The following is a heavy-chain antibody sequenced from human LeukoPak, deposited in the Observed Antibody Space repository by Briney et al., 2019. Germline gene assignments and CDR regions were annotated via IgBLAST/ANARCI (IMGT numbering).Heavy chain of an antibody. CDR1: GYTFTGYY. D-gene: IGHD5-12*01. J-gene: IGHJ4*02. CDR3: ARYLSGYVRYDY. Sequence: ASVKVSCKASGYTFTGYYMHWVRQAPGQGLEWMGWINPNSGGTNYAQKFQGRVTMTRDTSISTAYMELSRLRSDDTAVYYCARYLSGYVRYDYWGQGTLVTVSS. CDR2: INPNSGGT. V-gene: IGHV1-2*02.